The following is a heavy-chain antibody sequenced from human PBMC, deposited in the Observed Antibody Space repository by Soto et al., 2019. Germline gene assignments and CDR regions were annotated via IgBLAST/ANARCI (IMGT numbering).Heavy chain of an antibody. CDR1: GFTFSSYA. J-gene: IGHJ3*02. V-gene: IGHV3-30-3*01. CDR3: ARDIYSYGSVGTPDI. D-gene: IGHD5-18*01. CDR2: ISYDGSNK. Sequence: PGGSLRLSCAASGFTFSSYAMHWVCQAPGKGLEWVAVISYDGSNKYYADSVKGRFTISRDNSRNTLDLQMNNLRTEDTGFYFCARDIYSYGSVGTPDIWGQGTMVTVSS.